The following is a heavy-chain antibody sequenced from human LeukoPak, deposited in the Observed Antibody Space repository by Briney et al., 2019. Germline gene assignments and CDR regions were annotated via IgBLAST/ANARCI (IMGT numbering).Heavy chain of an antibody. CDR1: GGSFSGYY. J-gene: IGHJ6*02. D-gene: IGHD4-11*01. Sequence: SETLSLTCAVYGGSFSGYYWSWIRQPPGKGLEWIGEINHSGSTNYNPSLKSRVTISVYTSKNQFSLKLSSVTAADTAVYYCARSLQYAGYYYGMDVWGQGTTVTVSS. V-gene: IGHV4-34*01. CDR2: INHSGST. CDR3: ARSLQYAGYYYGMDV.